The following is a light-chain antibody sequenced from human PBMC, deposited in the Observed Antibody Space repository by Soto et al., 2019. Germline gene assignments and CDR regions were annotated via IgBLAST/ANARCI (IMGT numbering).Light chain of an antibody. Sequence: EIVLTQSPGTLSLSPGERATLSCRASQSVRSSYLAWYQHKPGQAPRLLIYGASSRATGIPDRFSGSGSGTDFTLTISRLEPEDFAVYFCQQYDTSPRTFGPGTKVDIK. CDR2: GAS. CDR3: QQYDTSPRT. CDR1: QSVRSSY. J-gene: IGKJ3*01. V-gene: IGKV3-20*01.